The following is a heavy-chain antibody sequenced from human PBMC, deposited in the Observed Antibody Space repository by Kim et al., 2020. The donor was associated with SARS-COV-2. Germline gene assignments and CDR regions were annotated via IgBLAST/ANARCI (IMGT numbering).Heavy chain of an antibody. CDR3: AKGVNPAGWYYYGMDV. J-gene: IGHJ6*02. V-gene: IGHV3-23*01. CDR1: GFTFSSYA. Sequence: GGSLRLSCTASGFTFSSYAMSWVRQAPGKGLEWVSAISVSGGSTSYADSVKGRFTISRDNSKNTLYLQMNSLRAEDTAVYYCAKGVNPAGWYYYGMDVWGQGTKVTVSS. D-gene: IGHD2-15*01. CDR2: ISVSGGST.